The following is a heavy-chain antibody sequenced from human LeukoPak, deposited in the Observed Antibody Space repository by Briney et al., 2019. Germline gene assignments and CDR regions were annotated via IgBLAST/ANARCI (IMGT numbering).Heavy chain of an antibody. D-gene: IGHD6-19*01. CDR1: GGSISSGYY. CDR2: IYHSGST. V-gene: IGHV4-38-2*02. J-gene: IGHJ3*02. Sequence: PSETLSLTCTVSGGSISSGYYWGWIRQPPGKGLEWIGSIYHSGSTYYNPSLKSRVTISVDTSKNQFSLKLSSVTAADTAVYYCARVAAVAGTRGAFDIWGQGTMVTVSS. CDR3: ARVAAVAGTRGAFDI.